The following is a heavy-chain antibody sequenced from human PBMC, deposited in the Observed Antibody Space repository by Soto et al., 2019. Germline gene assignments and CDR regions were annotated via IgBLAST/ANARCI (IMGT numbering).Heavy chain of an antibody. J-gene: IGHJ6*02. Sequence: GASVKVSCKASGGTFSSYTISWVRQAPGQGLEWMGRIIPILGIANYAQKFQGRVTITADKSTSTAYMELSSLRSEDTAVYYCARRGKGYCSGGSCPAVDYYYYGMDVWGQGTTVTVSS. D-gene: IGHD2-15*01. CDR3: ARRGKGYCSGGSCPAVDYYYYGMDV. CDR2: IIPILGIA. V-gene: IGHV1-69*02. CDR1: GGTFSSYT.